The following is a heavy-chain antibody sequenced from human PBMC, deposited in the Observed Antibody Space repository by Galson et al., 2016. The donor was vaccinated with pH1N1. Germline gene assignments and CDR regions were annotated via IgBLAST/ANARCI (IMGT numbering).Heavy chain of an antibody. D-gene: IGHD4/OR15-4a*01. V-gene: IGHV1-2*02. CDR3: AKGAGANYLVDD. J-gene: IGHJ4*02. Sequence: SVKVSCKASGYTFTAHYIHWVRQARGQGLEWMGWVNTDNGGTKFAAKFQGRVTMSRDRATTTAYMELGSLRSDDTAIYYGAKGAGANYLVDDWGQGTLVIVSS. CDR2: VNTDNGGT. CDR1: GYTFTAHY.